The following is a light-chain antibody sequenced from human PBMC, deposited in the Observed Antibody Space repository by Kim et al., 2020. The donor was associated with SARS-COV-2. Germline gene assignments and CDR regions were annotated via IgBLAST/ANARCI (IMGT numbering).Light chain of an antibody. V-gene: IGKV1-16*01. CDR2: AAS. J-gene: IGKJ2*01. Sequence: DIQMTQSPSSLSASVGDRVTITCRSSHDITNYLVWYQQKPGEAPRFLIYAASTLHGGVSSRFSGSGSGTEFTLTISYLQPEDFATYYCHYYNNAPPTFGQGTKVDIK. CDR1: HDITNY. CDR3: HYYNNAPPT.